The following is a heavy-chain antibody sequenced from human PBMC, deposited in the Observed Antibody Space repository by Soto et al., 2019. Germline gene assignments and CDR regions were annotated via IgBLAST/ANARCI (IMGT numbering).Heavy chain of an antibody. CDR1: GFTFSSYA. CDR2: ISYDGSNK. V-gene: IGHV3-30-3*01. CDR3: ARDLHSSGWYGNDY. D-gene: IGHD6-19*01. J-gene: IGHJ4*02. Sequence: QVQLVESGGGVVQPGRSLRLSCAASGFTFSSYAMHWVRQAPGKGLEWVAVISYDGSNKYYADSVKGRFTISRDNSKNTLYLQMNSLRAEDTAVYYCARDLHSSGWYGNDYWGQGTLVNVSS.